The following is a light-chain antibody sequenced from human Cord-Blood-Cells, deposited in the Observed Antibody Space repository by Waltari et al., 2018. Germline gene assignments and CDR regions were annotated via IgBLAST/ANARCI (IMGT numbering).Light chain of an antibody. CDR2: KAS. CDR3: QQYNSYWT. Sequence: DIQMTQSPSTLSASVGYRVTITCRASQSISSWLAWYQQKPGKAPKLLIYKASSLESGVPSTVSGSGSGTEFTLTISSLQPDDFTTYYCQQYNSYWTFGQGTKVEIK. CDR1: QSISSW. V-gene: IGKV1-5*03. J-gene: IGKJ1*01.